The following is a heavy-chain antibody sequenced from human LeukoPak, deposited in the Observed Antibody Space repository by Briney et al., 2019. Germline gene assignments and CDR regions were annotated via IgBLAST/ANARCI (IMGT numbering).Heavy chain of an antibody. CDR3: ARRGYSSGWYAY. J-gene: IGHJ4*02. CDR2: INHSGST. CDR1: VGSFSGYY. Sequence: SETLSLTCAVYVGSFSGYYWSWIRQPPGKGLEWIGEINHSGSTNYNPSLKCRVTLSVDTSKNQFSLKLSSVTAADTAVYYCARRGYSSGWYAYWGQGTLVTVSS. D-gene: IGHD6-19*01. V-gene: IGHV4-34*01.